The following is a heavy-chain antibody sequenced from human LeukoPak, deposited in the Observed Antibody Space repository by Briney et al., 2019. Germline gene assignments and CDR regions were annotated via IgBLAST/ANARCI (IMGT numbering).Heavy chain of an antibody. J-gene: IGHJ3*02. V-gene: IGHV4-59*01. CDR2: IDYVGNT. CDR3: ARDRRRDLLHAFDI. CDR1: GGSISGYY. D-gene: IGHD1-26*01. Sequence: PSETLSLTCTVSGGSISGYYWSWIRQPPGKGLEWITYIDYVGNTNYNPSLKSRVSISVDASKNQFSLKLSSVTAADTAVYYCARDRRRDLLHAFDIWGQGTMVTVSS.